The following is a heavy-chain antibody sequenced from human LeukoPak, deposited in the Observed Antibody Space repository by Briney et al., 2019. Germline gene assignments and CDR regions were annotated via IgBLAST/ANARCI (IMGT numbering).Heavy chain of an antibody. CDR3: ASLPYDSSGYYPAD. V-gene: IGHV1-18*01. CDR2: ISAYNGNT. D-gene: IGHD3-22*01. CDR1: GYTFTSYG. J-gene: IGHJ4*02. Sequence: EASVKVSCKASGYTFTSYGISWVRQAPGQGLEWMGRISAYNGNTNYAQKLQGRVTMTTDTSTSTAYMELRSLRSDDTAVYYCASLPYDSSGYYPADWGQGTLVTVSS.